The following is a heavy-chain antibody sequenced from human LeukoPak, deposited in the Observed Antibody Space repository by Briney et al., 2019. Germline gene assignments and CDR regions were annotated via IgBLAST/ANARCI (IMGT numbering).Heavy chain of an antibody. D-gene: IGHD2-15*01. CDR3: ASDAVVVVAATPNWFDP. V-gene: IGHV4-4*07. J-gene: IGHJ5*02. CDR1: GGSISSYY. Sequence: PSETLSLTCTVSGGSISSYYWSWIRQPAGKGLEWIGRIYTSGSTNYNPSLKSRVTMSVDTSKNQFSLKLSSVTAADTAVYYCASDAVVVVAATPNWFDPWGQGTLVTVSS. CDR2: IYTSGST.